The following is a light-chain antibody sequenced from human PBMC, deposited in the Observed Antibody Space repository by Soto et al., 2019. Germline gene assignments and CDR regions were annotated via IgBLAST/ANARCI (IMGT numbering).Light chain of an antibody. J-gene: IGLJ2*01. CDR2: EVS. Sequence: QSVLTQPASVSGSPGQSITISCTGTSSDVGAYNYVSWYQQHPGKAPKLMIFEVSDRPSGVSNRFSGYKSDNTASLTISGLQAEDEDDYYCSSYTSSNTLVLGGGTKVTVL. V-gene: IGLV2-14*01. CDR1: SSDVGAYNY. CDR3: SSYTSSNTLV.